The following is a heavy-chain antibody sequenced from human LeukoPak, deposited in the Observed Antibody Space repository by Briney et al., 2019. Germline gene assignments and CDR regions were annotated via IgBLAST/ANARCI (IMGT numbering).Heavy chain of an antibody. Sequence: PGGSLRLSCAASGFTFSSYWMHWVRQVPGKGLVWVSRINSDGSSTSYADSVKGRFTISRDNAKNTLYLQMNSLRAEDTAVYYCATCPESGIAAADSYYYGMDVWGQGTTVTVSS. CDR2: INSDGSST. J-gene: IGHJ6*02. D-gene: IGHD6-13*01. CDR3: ATCPESGIAAADSYYYGMDV. CDR1: GFTFSSYW. V-gene: IGHV3-74*01.